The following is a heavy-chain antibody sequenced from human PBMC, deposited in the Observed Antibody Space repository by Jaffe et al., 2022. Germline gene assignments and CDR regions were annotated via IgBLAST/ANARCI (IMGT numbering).Heavy chain of an antibody. J-gene: IGHJ4*02. V-gene: IGHV4-59*01. CDR2: IYYSGST. CDR3: ARADRVLKGPYYFDY. Sequence: QVQLQESGPGLVKPSETLSLTCTVSGGSISSYYWSWIRQPPGKGLEWIGYIYYSGSTNYNPSLKSRVTISVDTSKNQFSLKLSSVTAADTAVYYCARADRVLKGPYYFDYWGQGTLVTVSS. CDR1: GGSISSYY.